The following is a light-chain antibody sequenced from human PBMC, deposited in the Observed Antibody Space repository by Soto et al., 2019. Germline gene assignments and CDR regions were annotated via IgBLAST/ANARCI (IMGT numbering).Light chain of an antibody. CDR2: GAS. CDR1: EIINSGY. V-gene: IGKV3D-20*02. J-gene: IGKJ5*01. Sequence: ENLLTQSPDTLSLSAGARATLFCRASEIINSGYLAWYQQKPGRAPRLLIYGASKRATGIPDRFSGSGSGTDCTLTISSLEPEDFAVYYCQQRSNWPITFGQGTRLEIK. CDR3: QQRSNWPIT.